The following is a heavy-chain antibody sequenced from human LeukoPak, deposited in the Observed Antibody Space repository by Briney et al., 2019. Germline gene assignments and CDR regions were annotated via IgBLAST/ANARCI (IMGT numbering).Heavy chain of an antibody. Sequence: GGSLRLSCAASGFTFSSYAMSWVRQAPGKGLEWVSAISGSGGSTYYADSVKGRFTISRDNSKNTLFLQMNSLKTEDTAVYYCTHYTVTTSFDYWGQGTLVTVSS. CDR1: GFTFSSYA. J-gene: IGHJ4*02. CDR2: ISGSGGST. D-gene: IGHD4-11*01. CDR3: THYTVTTSFDY. V-gene: IGHV3-23*01.